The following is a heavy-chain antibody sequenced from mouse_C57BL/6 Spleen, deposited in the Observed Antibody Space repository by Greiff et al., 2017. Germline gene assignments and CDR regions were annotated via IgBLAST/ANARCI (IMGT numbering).Heavy chain of an antibody. V-gene: IGHV5-17*01. CDR3: ARRPFPLRAAMDY. CDR2: ISSGSSTI. Sequence: EVHLVESGGGLVKPGGSLKLSCAASGFTFSDYGMHWVRQAPETGLEWVAYISSGSSTIYYADTVKGRFTISRDNAKNTLFLQMTSLRSENTAMYYCARRPFPLRAAMDYWGQGTSVTVSA. CDR1: GFTFSDYG. D-gene: IGHD1-1*01. J-gene: IGHJ4*01.